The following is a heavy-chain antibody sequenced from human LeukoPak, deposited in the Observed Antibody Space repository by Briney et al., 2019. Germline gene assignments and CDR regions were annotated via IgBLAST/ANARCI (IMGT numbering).Heavy chain of an antibody. CDR3: ARDLGMTTVSNWFDP. CDR2: INSHGDYT. D-gene: IGHD4-17*01. V-gene: IGHV3-74*01. CDR1: GFPFSDSW. J-gene: IGHJ5*02. Sequence: GGSLRLSCAASGFPFSDSWMHWVRQAPGKGLVWVSRINSHGDYTNYADSLKGRFTISRDNAKNTLYLQMNSLRAEDTAVYYCARDLGMTTVSNWFDPWGQGTLVTVSS.